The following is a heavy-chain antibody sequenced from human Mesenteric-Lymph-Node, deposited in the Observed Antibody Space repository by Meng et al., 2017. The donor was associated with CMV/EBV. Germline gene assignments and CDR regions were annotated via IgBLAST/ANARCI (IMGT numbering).Heavy chain of an antibody. CDR2: ISSSGETI. V-gene: IGHV3-11*01. D-gene: IGHD4-23*01. J-gene: IGHJ3*01. CDR1: GFTFSDYY. CDR3: ASSLKLLQGAFDL. Sequence: GGSLRLSCAVSGFTFSDYYMGWIRQAPGKGLEWVSYISSSGETIYYADSMEGRFVISRDNAKSSLYLQMNSLSVEDTAVYYCASSLKLLQGAFDLWGQGTKVTVSS.